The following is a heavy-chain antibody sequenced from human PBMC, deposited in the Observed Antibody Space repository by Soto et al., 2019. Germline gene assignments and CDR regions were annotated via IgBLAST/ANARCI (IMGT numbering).Heavy chain of an antibody. CDR2: ISGSGGST. V-gene: IGHV3-23*01. CDR3: AKPPISMFGLTNSYFDS. Sequence: GGSLRLSCVASGFTFSSHARNGVRQAPETGLQWVPGISGSGGSTHYADSVKGRFTISRDNSKNTVDLQMNSLRAEDTAVYYCAKPPISMFGLTNSYFDSWGQGTLVTVSS. CDR1: GFTFSSHA. D-gene: IGHD3-3*01. J-gene: IGHJ4*02.